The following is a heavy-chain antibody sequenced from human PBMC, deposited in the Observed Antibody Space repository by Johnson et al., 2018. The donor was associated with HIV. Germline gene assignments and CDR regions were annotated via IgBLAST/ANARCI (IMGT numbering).Heavy chain of an antibody. Sequence: QMLLVESGGGVVQPGTSLRLACAASGFTFSSFAMHWVRQAPGKGLEWVAFISYDGTNKYFTDSVRGRFTISRDNAKNTLYLQMKSLRAEDTAVYYCAELSGFGDYDDGALDIWGQGTMVTVSS. CDR2: ISYDGTNK. J-gene: IGHJ3*02. CDR3: AELSGFGDYDDGALDI. CDR1: GFTFSSFA. V-gene: IGHV3-30-3*01. D-gene: IGHD4-17*01.